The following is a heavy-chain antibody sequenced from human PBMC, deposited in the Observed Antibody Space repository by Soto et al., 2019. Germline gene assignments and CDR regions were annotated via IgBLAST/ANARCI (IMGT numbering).Heavy chain of an antibody. D-gene: IGHD1-26*01. Sequence: QVQLQESGPGLVKPSQTLSLTCTVSGGSISSGDYYWSWIRQPPGKGLEWIGYIYYSGSTYYNPSLKSRVTISVDTSQNQFSLKLSSVTAAATAVYYCARAVIVVGATEESAFDIWGQGTMVTVSS. V-gene: IGHV4-30-4*01. CDR1: GGSISSGDYY. CDR3: ARAVIVVGATEESAFDI. J-gene: IGHJ3*02. CDR2: IYYSGST.